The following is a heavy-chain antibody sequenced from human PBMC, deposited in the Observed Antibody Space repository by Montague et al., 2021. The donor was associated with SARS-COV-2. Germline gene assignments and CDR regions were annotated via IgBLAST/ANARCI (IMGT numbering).Heavy chain of an antibody. J-gene: IGHJ6*02. CDR3: ASHCGGGRCYFGMDV. CDR1: GGSFSSY. D-gene: IGHD2-15*01. Sequence: SETLSLTSDVYGGSFSSYWSWIRQPPGRRLEWVGQISHGRSTNYNPSLKSRVTISVDTSKNQVSLKLSSVTAADTAVYYCASHCGGGRCYFGMDVWGQGTTVTVSS. V-gene: IGHV4-34*01. CDR2: ISHGRST.